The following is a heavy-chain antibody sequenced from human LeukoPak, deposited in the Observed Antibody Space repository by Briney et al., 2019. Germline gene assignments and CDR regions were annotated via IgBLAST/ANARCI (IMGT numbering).Heavy chain of an antibody. Sequence: PSETLSLTCTVSGGSISSGSYYWSWIRQPAGKGLEWIGRIYTSGSTNYNPSLKSRVTISVDTSKNQFSLKLSSVTLSGTAVDYCARGVTTGGSSFWFDPWGQGTLVTVSS. V-gene: IGHV4-61*02. D-gene: IGHD1-14*01. CDR1: GGSISSGSYY. J-gene: IGHJ5*02. CDR2: IYTSGST. CDR3: ARGVTTGGSSFWFDP.